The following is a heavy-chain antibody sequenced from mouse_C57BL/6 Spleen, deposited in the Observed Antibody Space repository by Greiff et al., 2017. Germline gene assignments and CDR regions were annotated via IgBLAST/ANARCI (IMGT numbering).Heavy chain of an antibody. CDR2: IDPSDSYT. V-gene: IGHV1-69*01. CDR3: FIHYYGSSNFDY. Sequence: QVQLKQPGAELVMPGASVKLSCKASGYTFTSYWMHWVKQRPGQGLEWIGEIDPSDSYTNYNQKFKGKSTLTVDKSSSTAYMQLSSLTSEDSAVYYCFIHYYGSSNFDYWGQGTTLTVSS. CDR1: GYTFTSYW. D-gene: IGHD1-1*01. J-gene: IGHJ2*01.